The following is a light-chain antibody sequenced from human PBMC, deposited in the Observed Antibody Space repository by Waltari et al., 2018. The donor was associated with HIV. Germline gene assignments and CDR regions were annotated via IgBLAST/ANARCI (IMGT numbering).Light chain of an antibody. CDR3: QSYDRSLSGWV. CDR1: SSNIGAGYD. CDR2: RNT. J-gene: IGLJ3*02. Sequence: QSVLTQPPSVSGAPGQRVTISCTGSSSNIGAGYDVHGYQQRPGTAPKLLIYRNTHRPSGVPDRFSGSKSGTSASLAITGLQTEDEADYYCQSYDRSLSGWVFGGGTKLTVL. V-gene: IGLV1-40*01.